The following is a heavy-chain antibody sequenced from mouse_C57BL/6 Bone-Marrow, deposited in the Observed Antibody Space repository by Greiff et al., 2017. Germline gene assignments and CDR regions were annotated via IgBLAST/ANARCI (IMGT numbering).Heavy chain of an antibody. CDR1: GYAFSSSW. J-gene: IGHJ4*01. V-gene: IGHV1-82*01. CDR2: IYPGDGDT. Sequence: VQLQQSGPELVKPGASVKISCKASGYAFSSSWMNWVKQRPGKGLEWIGRIYPGDGDTNYNGKFKGKATLTADKSSSTAYMQLSSLTSEDSAVYFCARGWLLPYAMTTGVKEPQSPSPQ. D-gene: IGHD2-3*01. CDR3: ARGWLLPYAMTT.